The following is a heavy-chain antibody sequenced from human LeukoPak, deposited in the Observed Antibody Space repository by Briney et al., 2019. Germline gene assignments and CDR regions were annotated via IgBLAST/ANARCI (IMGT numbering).Heavy chain of an antibody. CDR2: ISATSRYI. D-gene: IGHD4-17*01. V-gene: IGHV3-23*01. J-gene: IGHJ5*01. CDR3: AKEGDDHGDFQWGWFDT. Sequence: PGGSLRLSCATSGFTFSNYAMTWVRQAPGKGLEWVSTISATSRYIKYAESVKGRFTISRDNSENILYLQMNSLRAEDTAFYYCAKEGDDHGDFQWGWFDTWGHGTLVTVSS. CDR1: GFTFSNYA.